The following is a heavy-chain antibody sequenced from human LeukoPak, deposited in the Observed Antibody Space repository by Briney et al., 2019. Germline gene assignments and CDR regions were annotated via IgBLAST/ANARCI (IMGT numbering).Heavy chain of an antibody. J-gene: IGHJ4*02. CDR3: AKDPRSFVGRPPDS. V-gene: IGHV3-23*01. CDR1: GFTFSNYV. Sequence: PGGSLRLSCAASGFTFSNYVMTWVRQAPGKGLEWVSSISGSGETTYYADSVKGRLSISRDNSKNTLYLQMNSLRAEDTAVYYCAKDPRSFVGRPPDSWGQGTLVTVSS. D-gene: IGHD2-15*01. CDR2: ISGSGETT.